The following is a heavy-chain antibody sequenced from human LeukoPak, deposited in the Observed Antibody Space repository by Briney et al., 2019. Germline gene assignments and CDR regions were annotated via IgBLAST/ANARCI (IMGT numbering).Heavy chain of an antibody. Sequence: SETLSLTCTASGGSISSYYWSWIRQPAGKGLEWIGRIYTSGSTNYNPSLKSRVTMSVDTSKNQFSLKLSSVTAADTAVYYCARGRYYYGSGTFGDIWGQGTMVTVSS. J-gene: IGHJ3*02. V-gene: IGHV4-4*07. CDR2: IYTSGST. CDR1: GGSISSYY. CDR3: ARGRYYYGSGTFGDI. D-gene: IGHD3-10*01.